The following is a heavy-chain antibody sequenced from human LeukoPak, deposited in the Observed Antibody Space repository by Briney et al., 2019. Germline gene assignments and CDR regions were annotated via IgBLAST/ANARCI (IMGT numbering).Heavy chain of an antibody. D-gene: IGHD6-13*01. J-gene: IGHJ4*02. CDR1: GDSISSYY. Sequence: PSETLSLTCTVSGDSISSYYWSWIRQPPGKGLEGIGYIYHSGSTNYNPSLKSRVTISADTSKDQFSLKLASVTAADTAVYYCATGYSSTWYYFDYWGQGTLVTVSS. CDR3: ATGYSSTWYYFDY. V-gene: IGHV4-59*01. CDR2: IYHSGST.